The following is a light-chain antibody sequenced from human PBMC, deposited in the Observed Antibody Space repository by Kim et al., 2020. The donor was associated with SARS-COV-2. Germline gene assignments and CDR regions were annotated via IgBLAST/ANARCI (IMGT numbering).Light chain of an antibody. CDR1: QGIRND. V-gene: IGKV1-6*01. J-gene: IGKJ2*01. CDR2: AAS. CDR3: LQDYNYPYT. Sequence: SASVGDRVTITCRASQGIRNDLGWYQQKPGKAPKLLIYAASSLQSRVPSRFSGSGSGTDFTLTISSLQPEDFATYYCLQDYNYPYTFGQGTKLEI.